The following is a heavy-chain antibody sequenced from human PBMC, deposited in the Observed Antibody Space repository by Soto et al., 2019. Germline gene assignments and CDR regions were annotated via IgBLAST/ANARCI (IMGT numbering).Heavy chain of an antibody. CDR2: IYSGGST. V-gene: IGHV3-53*04. CDR1: GFTVSSNY. J-gene: IGHJ4*02. Sequence: EVQLVESGGGLVQPGGSLRLSCAASGFTVSSNYMSWVRQAPGKGLEWVSVIYSGGSTYYADSVKGRFTISRHNSKNTLYLLMNSMRAEDTAVYYCARDFRPPYRVRYFDYWGQGTLVTVSS. CDR3: ARDFRPPYRVRYFDY. D-gene: IGHD3-10*02.